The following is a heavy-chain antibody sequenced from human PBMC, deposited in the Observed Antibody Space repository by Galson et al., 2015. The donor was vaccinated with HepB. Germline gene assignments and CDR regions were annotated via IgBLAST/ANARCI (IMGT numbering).Heavy chain of an antibody. D-gene: IGHD3-3*01. Sequence: SLRLSCAASGFTVSSNYMSWVRQAPGKGLEWVSIIYSGGSIYYADSVKGRFTISRDNSNNTLYLQMNSLRAEDTAVYYCARGSPYYDFWSGYYYYFDHWGQGTLVTVSS. CDR2: IYSGGSI. CDR3: ARGSPYYDFWSGYYYYFDH. V-gene: IGHV3-53*01. J-gene: IGHJ4*02. CDR1: GFTVSSNY.